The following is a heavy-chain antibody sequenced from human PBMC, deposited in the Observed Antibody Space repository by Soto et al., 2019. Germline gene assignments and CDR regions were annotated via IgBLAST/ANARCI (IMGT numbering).Heavy chain of an antibody. J-gene: IGHJ4*02. CDR1: GGSTSSSSYQ. V-gene: IGHV4-39*01. CDR2: VYYNGNT. D-gene: IGHD3-10*01. CDR3: ARHNYGSGSTYFDY. Sequence: SETLSLTCTVSGGSTSSSSYQWVWIRQPPGKGLEWIGNVYYNGNTYYNPSLKSRLTISVDTSNNQFSLKVKSVTAADTAVYYCARHNYGSGSTYFDYWGQGTLVTVSS.